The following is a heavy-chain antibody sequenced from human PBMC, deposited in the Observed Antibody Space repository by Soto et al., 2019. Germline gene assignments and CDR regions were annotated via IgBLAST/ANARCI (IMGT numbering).Heavy chain of an antibody. CDR1: GYPFSSYH. Sequence: QIQLVQSGAEVKKPGASVKVSCKASGYPFSSYHITWVRQAPGQGLEGIGWISAHNGNTNYAENLQGRVTMTTDPSTSTAYRELRSLRSGDTAVYYCARDLPPFDYWGQGTLVTVSS. V-gene: IGHV1-18*01. J-gene: IGHJ4*02. CDR3: ARDLPPFDY. CDR2: ISAHNGNT.